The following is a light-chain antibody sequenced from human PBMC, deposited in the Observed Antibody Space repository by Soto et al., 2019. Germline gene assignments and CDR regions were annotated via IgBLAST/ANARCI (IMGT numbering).Light chain of an antibody. CDR3: QQYEELPLT. Sequence: DVRLTQSPSTLSASVGDRVAITCQASQRLANYLNWFQQRPGTAPQLLISDASRLEPGVPSXXXXXXSDTDFTLVISNLQPEDFATYYCQQYEELPLTFGGGTRVEV. J-gene: IGKJ4*01. V-gene: IGKV1-33*01. CDR1: QRLANY. CDR2: DAS.